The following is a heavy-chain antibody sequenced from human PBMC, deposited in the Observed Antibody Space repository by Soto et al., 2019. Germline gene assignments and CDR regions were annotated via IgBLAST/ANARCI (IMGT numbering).Heavy chain of an antibody. CDR2: INPNSGGT. V-gene: IGHV1-2*02. CDR3: ARVMRHCSGGSCPSGEDR. J-gene: IGHJ5*02. Sequence: ASVKVSCKASGYTFTGYYMHWVRQAPGQGLEWMGWINPNSGGTNYAQKFQGRVTMTRGTSISTAYMELSRLRSDDTAVYYCARVMRHCSGGSCPSGEDRWGQGPLVTVSS. CDR1: GYTFTGYY. D-gene: IGHD2-15*01.